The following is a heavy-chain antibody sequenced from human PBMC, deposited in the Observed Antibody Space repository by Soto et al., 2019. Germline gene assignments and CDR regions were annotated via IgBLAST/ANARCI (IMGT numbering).Heavy chain of an antibody. V-gene: IGHV3-30-3*01. J-gene: IGHJ4*02. CDR3: ARDSQWSGSYGFDY. Sequence: QVQLVESGGGVVQPGRSLRLSCAASGFTFSRHAMHWVRQSPGKGLEWVAAISYDGSSQYYADSVKGRLTISRDKAKNPQYLQINSLRLEDTAVYYCARDSQWSGSYGFDYWGQGTLVTVSS. D-gene: IGHD1-26*01. CDR2: ISYDGSSQ. CDR1: GFTFSRHA.